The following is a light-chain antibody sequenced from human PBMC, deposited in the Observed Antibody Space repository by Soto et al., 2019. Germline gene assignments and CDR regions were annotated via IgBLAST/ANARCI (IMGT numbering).Light chain of an antibody. J-gene: IGKJ4*01. CDR1: QSISNY. V-gene: IGKV1-39*01. CDR2: APS. CDR3: QQSYGTPLT. Sequence: DMEMTQSPSSLSASVGDRVTITCRASQSISNYLNWYQHKPGKVPKLLIYAPSSLQSGVPTRFSGSGSGTDFTLTINSLQPEDFAIYYCQQSYGTPLTFGGGTKIEIK.